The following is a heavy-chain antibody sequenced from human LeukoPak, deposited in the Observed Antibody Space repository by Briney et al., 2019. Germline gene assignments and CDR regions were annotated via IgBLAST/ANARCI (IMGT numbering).Heavy chain of an antibody. Sequence: ASVKVSCKASDYTFSSYGISWVRQAPGQGLEWMGWISAYNGNTNYAQKLQGRVTMTTDTSTSTAYMELRSLRSDDTAVYYCARDVGLNYGDYPELDYWGQGTLVTVSS. CDR2: ISAYNGNT. V-gene: IGHV1-18*01. CDR3: ARDVGLNYGDYPELDY. CDR1: DYTFSSYG. D-gene: IGHD4-17*01. J-gene: IGHJ4*02.